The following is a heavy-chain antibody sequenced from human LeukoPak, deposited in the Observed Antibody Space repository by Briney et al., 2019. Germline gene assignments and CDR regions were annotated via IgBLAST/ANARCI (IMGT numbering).Heavy chain of an antibody. CDR3: ASRKQYGDYAQGMDV. CDR2: IYPGDPDT. Sequence: GESLKISCKGSGYSFISYWIGWVRQMPGKGLEWMGIIYPGDPDTRYSPSFQGQVTISADKSISTAYLQWSSLKASDTAMYYCASRKQYGDYAQGMDVWGQGTTVTVSS. J-gene: IGHJ6*02. CDR1: GYSFISYW. D-gene: IGHD4-17*01. V-gene: IGHV5-51*01.